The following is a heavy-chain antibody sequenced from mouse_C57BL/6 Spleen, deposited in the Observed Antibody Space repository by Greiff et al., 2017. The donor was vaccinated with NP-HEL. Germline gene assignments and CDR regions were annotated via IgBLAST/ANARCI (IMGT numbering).Heavy chain of an antibody. CDR3: TRLDTTDAMDY. D-gene: IGHD1-1*01. CDR2: IDPETGGT. CDR1: GYTFTDYE. Sequence: QVQLQQSGAELVRPGASVTLSCKASGYTFTDYEMHWVKQTPVHGLEWIGAIDPETGGTAYNQKFKGKAILTADKSSSTAYMELRSLTSEDSAVYYCTRLDTTDAMDYWGQGTSVTVSS. V-gene: IGHV1-15*01. J-gene: IGHJ4*01.